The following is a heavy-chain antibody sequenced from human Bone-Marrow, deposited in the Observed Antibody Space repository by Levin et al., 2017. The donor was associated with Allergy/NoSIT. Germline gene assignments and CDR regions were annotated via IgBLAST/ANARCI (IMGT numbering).Heavy chain of an antibody. D-gene: IGHD3-16*01. CDR3: AVDNFGGGIEAGMAF. Sequence: ASVKVSCKASGYTFKDHYIHWVRQAPGQGPEWVAWINPKNGDTHYADRFQGRVTVTRETSVSTTYMDLRTLTTDDTGVYFCAVDNFGGGIEAGMAFWGQGTPVTVSS. CDR1: GYTFKDHY. J-gene: IGHJ4*02. CDR2: INPKNGDT. V-gene: IGHV1-2*02.